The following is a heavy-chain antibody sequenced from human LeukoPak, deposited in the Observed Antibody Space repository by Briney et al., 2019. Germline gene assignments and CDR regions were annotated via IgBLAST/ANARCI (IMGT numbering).Heavy chain of an antibody. CDR2: IEYSGST. V-gene: IGHV4-59*02. D-gene: IGHD2-8*01. CDR3: ARSHGVY. CDR1: GGSVSGYF. J-gene: IGHJ4*02. Sequence: SETLSLTCIVSGGSVSGYFWTWIRQPPGKELEWIGYIEYSGSTNYNPSLRSRVTISVDTSKNQFSLRLNSVTAADTAVYYCARSHGVYWGQGTLVTVSS.